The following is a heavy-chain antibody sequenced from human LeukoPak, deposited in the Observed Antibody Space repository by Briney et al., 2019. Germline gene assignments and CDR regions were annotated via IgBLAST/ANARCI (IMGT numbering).Heavy chain of an antibody. CDR3: AKVRANRFASFDY. J-gene: IGHJ4*02. Sequence: GGSLRLSCAASGFSFSSYAMNWVRQAPGKGLEWVSIIFGNGDTTYYADSVKGRFTISRDNSKITLYLQMNSLRAEDTAVYYCAKVRANRFASFDYWGQGTLVTVSS. CDR2: IFGNGDTT. D-gene: IGHD1/OR15-1a*01. V-gene: IGHV3-23*01. CDR1: GFSFSSYA.